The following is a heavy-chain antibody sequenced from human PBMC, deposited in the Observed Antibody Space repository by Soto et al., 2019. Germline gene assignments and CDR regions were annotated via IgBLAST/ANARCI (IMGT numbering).Heavy chain of an antibody. CDR1: GGSVSSGSYY. CDR3: ASPSSDYGDYI. Sequence: SETLSLTCTVSGGSVSSGSYYWSWIRQPPGKGLEWIGYIYYSGSTNYNPSLKSRVTISVDTSKNQFSLKLSSVTAADTAVYYCASPSSDYGDYIWGQGTLVTVSS. D-gene: IGHD4-17*01. V-gene: IGHV4-61*01. CDR2: IYYSGST. J-gene: IGHJ4*02.